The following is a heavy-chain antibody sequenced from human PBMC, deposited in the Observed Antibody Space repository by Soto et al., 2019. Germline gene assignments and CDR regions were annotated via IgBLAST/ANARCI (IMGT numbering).Heavy chain of an antibody. D-gene: IGHD2-15*01. V-gene: IGHV1-18*01. CDR2: ISAYNGNT. J-gene: IGHJ4*01. CDR1: GYTFTSYG. Sequence: ASVKVSCKASGYTFTSYGINWVRQAPGQGLERMGWISAYNGNTNYAQNHQGRVTMTTDTSTSTAYMELRSLRSDDTALYYCARGYWGGGSSYRDDYWGHGTLVTVSS. CDR3: ARGYWGGGSSYRDDY.